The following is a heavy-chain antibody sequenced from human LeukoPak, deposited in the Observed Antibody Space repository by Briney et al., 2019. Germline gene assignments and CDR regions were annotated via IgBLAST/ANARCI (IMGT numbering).Heavy chain of an antibody. CDR3: ARDRIRFGELLYSECYFDY. V-gene: IGHV3-30-3*01. J-gene: IGHJ4*02. Sequence: PGGSLRLSCAASGFTFSSYAMHWVRQAPGKGLEWVAVISYDGSNKYYADSVKGRFTISRDNSKNTLYLQMNSLRAEDTAVYYCARDRIRFGELLYSECYFDYWGQGTLVTVSS. D-gene: IGHD3-10*01. CDR2: ISYDGSNK. CDR1: GFTFSSYA.